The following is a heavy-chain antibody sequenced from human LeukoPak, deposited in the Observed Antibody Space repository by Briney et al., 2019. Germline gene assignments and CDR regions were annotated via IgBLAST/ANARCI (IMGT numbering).Heavy chain of an antibody. CDR1: GFTFSSFG. D-gene: IGHD3-22*01. J-gene: IGHJ4*02. Sequence: PGGSLRLSCAASGFTFSSFGMSWVRQAPGKGLEWVGRIKSETDGGTTDYAAPVKGRFTISRDDSKNTLYLQMNSLKTEDTAVYYCTTDNYDSSGYGWGQGTLVTVSS. CDR3: TTDNYDSSGYG. CDR2: IKSETDGGTT. V-gene: IGHV3-15*01.